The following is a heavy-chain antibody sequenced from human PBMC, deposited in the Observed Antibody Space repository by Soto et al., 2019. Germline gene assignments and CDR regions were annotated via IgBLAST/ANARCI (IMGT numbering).Heavy chain of an antibody. CDR2: IYYSGST. J-gene: IGHJ4*02. CDR1: GASLSNSIYY. D-gene: IGHD5-12*01. CDR3: ARSFPQKEWLRPAGGLDY. V-gene: IGHV4-39*01. Sequence: SETLSLTCTVSGASLSNSIYYWGWIRQPPGKGLEWIGSIYYSGSTYYNPSLKSRVTISVDTSKNQFSLKLSSVTAADTAVYYCARSFPQKEWLRPAGGLDYWGQGTLVTVSS.